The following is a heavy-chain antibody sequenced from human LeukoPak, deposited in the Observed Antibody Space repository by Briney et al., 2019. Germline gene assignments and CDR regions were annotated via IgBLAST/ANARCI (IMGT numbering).Heavy chain of an antibody. V-gene: IGHV4-4*07. CDR3: ARDFPPGVAARRNWFDP. CDR2: IYASGST. D-gene: IGHD6-6*01. Sequence: SETLSLTCTVSSGSISSYYWSWIRQPAGKGLEWIGRIYASGSTNYNPSLKSRVTMSVDTSKNQFSLKLSSVTAADTAVYYCARDFPPGVAARRNWFDPWGQGTLVTVSS. CDR1: SGSISSYY. J-gene: IGHJ5*02.